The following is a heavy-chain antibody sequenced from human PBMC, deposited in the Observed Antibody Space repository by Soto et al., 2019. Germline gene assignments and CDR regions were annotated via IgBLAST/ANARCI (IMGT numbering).Heavy chain of an antibody. CDR1: GGSFSSSA. CDR3: ARGRYDSSGYDFAY. Sequence: QVQLVQSGAEVKKPGSSVKVSCKASGGSFSSSAFSWVRQAPGQGLEWMGGIIPMFGTANYAQKFQGRVTIFADKSTSIVYMELSSLRFEDTAVYYCARGRYDSSGYDFAYSGQGTLVTIST. V-gene: IGHV1-69*06. D-gene: IGHD3-22*01. CDR2: IIPMFGTA. J-gene: IGHJ4*02.